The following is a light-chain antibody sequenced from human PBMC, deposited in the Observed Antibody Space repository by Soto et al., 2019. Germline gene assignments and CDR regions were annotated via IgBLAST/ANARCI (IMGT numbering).Light chain of an antibody. V-gene: IGKV1-5*01. Sequence: DIQMTQSPSTLSASVGDRFTITCRARQTISIWLAWYQQKPGKAPKLLIYDASILESGVPSRFSGSGSGTEFTLTISSLQPDDFATYYCQQYNSYSTFGQGTKVDIK. CDR3: QQYNSYST. J-gene: IGKJ1*01. CDR1: QTISIW. CDR2: DAS.